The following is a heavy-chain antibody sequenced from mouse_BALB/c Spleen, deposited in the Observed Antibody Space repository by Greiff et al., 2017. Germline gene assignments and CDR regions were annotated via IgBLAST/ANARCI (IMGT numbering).Heavy chain of an antibody. CDR1: GFTFNTYA. D-gene: IGHD2-4*01. V-gene: IGHV10-1*02. J-gene: IGHJ3*01. CDR2: IRSKSNNYAT. CDR3: VRRYDYDGAWFAY. Sequence: EVQVVESGGGLVQPKGSLKLSCAASGFTFNTYAMNWVRQAPGKGLEWVARIRSKSNNYATYYADSVKDRFTISRDDSQSMLYLQMNNLKTEDTAMYYCVRRYDYDGAWFAYWGQGTLVTVSA.